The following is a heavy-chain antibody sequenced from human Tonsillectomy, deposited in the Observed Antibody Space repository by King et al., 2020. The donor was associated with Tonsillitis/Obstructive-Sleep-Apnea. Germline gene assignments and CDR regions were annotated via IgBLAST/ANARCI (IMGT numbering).Heavy chain of an antibody. Sequence: QLQESGPGLVKPSETLSLTCAVSGGSISSSTYSWGWIRQPPGKGLEWIGSIYYSGSTFYNPSLKSRVTISEDTSKNQFSLKVSSVTAADTAVYSCARSKMFGTFSVDVWGKGTTVTVSS. J-gene: IGHJ6*04. CDR2: IYYSGST. CDR3: ARSKMFGTFSVDV. CDR1: GGSISSSTYS. V-gene: IGHV4-39*01. D-gene: IGHD2/OR15-2a*01.